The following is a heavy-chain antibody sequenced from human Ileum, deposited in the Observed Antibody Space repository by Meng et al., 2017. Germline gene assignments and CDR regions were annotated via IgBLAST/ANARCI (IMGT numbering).Heavy chain of an antibody. J-gene: IGHJ1*01. Sequence: SVKVSCKASGGTFSSYAISWVRQATGEGLEWMGGIIPIFGTANYAQNLQGRVTITTDESTSTAYMELSSLRSEDTAVYYCARGAPHYYGSGSYYEYFQHWGQGTLVTVSS. CDR1: GGTFSSYA. CDR3: ARGAPHYYGSGSYYEYFQH. D-gene: IGHD3-10*01. V-gene: IGHV1-69*05. CDR2: IIPIFGTA.